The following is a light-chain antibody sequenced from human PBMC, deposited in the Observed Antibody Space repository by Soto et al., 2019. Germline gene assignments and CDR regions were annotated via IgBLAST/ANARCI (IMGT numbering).Light chain of an antibody. CDR3: QQFDTYPLT. V-gene: IGKV1-13*02. CDR2: DVS. J-gene: IGKJ5*01. Sequence: AIQLTQSPSSLSASVGDRVTITCRASQGISSAFAWYQQKPGKVPRLLIYDVSSLRSGVPSRFSGSGSGTDFTLTISSLQPEDFATYYCQQFDTYPLTFGQGTRLDVK. CDR1: QGISSA.